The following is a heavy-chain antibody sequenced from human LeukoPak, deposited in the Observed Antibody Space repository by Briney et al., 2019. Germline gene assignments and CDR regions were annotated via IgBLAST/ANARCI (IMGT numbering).Heavy chain of an antibody. V-gene: IGHV3-30-3*01. J-gene: IGHJ6*02. Sequence: GGSLRLSCAASGFTFSNYNMNWVRQAPGKGLEWVAVISYDGSNKYYADSVKGRFTISRDNSKNTLYLQMNSPRAEDTAVYYCARDHYSSSWYLYYYYGMDVWGQGTTVTVSS. CDR2: ISYDGSNK. D-gene: IGHD6-13*01. CDR1: GFTFSNYN. CDR3: ARDHYSSSWYLYYYYGMDV.